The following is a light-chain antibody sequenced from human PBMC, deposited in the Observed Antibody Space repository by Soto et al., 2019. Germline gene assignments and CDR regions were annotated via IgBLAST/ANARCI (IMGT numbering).Light chain of an antibody. J-gene: IGKJ2*01. V-gene: IGKV3-11*01. Sequence: IVLTQSPATLSLSPGERATLSCRASQSVSSYLAWYQQKPGQAPRLLIYDASTRATGIAARFSGSGSGTDFTLTISSLEPEDFAVYYCQQRSNWPPEYTFGQGTKVEIK. CDR1: QSVSSY. CDR3: QQRSNWPPEYT. CDR2: DAS.